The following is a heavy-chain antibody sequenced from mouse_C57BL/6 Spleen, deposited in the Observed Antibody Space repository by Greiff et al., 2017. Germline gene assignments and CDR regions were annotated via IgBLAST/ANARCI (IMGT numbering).Heavy chain of an antibody. Sequence: VQLQQSGAELARPGASVKLSCKASGYTFTSSGISWVKQRTGQGLEWIGEIYPRSGNTYYNEKFKGKATLTADKSSSTAYMELRSLTSEDSAVYFCARRPDYAMDYWGQGTSVTVSS. CDR3: ARRPDYAMDY. CDR1: GYTFTSSG. CDR2: IYPRSGNT. J-gene: IGHJ4*01. V-gene: IGHV1-81*01.